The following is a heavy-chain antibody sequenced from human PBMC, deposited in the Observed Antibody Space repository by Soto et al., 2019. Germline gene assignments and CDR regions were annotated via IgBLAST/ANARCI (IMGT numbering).Heavy chain of an antibody. CDR1: GFTFSSYA. CDR2: ISGSGGST. J-gene: IGHJ2*01. CDR3: AKAHLRAMVRGTRAWYFDL. V-gene: IGHV3-23*01. Sequence: PGGSLRLSCAASGFTFSSYAMSWVRQAPGKGLEWVSAISGSGGSTYYADSVKGRFTISRDNSKNTLYLQMNSLRAEDTAVYYCAKAHLRAMVRGTRAWYFDLWGRGTLVTVSS. D-gene: IGHD3-10*01.